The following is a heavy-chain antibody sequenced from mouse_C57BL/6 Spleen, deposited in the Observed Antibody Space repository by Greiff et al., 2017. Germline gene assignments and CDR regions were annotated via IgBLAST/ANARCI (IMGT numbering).Heavy chain of an antibody. CDR3: AAACDSDAGDFDV. J-gene: IGHJ1*03. D-gene: IGHD2-12*01. Sequence: VQLQQPGPVLVKPGASVKMSCKASGYTFTDYYMNWVKQSHGKGLEWIGVINPYNGGTSYNQKFKGKATLTVDKSSSTAYMELNSLTSEDSAVYYCAAACDSDAGDFDVWGTGTTVTVAS. V-gene: IGHV1-19*01. CDR1: GYTFTDYY. CDR2: INPYNGGT.